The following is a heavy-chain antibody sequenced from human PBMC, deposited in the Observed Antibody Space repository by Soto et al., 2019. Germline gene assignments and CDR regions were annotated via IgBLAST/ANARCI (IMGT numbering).Heavy chain of an antibody. V-gene: IGHV1-69*06. J-gene: IGHJ6*02. CDR2: LIPLLGTV. CDR1: GATFNNYA. CDR3: ASTDCSSHSCSILGHHYYCGMDV. Sequence: QVQLVQSGSEVKKPGSSVRVSCQGSGATFNNYAVSWVRQAPGQGLELMGGLIPLLGTVDIAQKFQGRITLFAETSRTTVDIKLRSLTSEATALYYCASTDCSSHSCSILGHHYYCGMDVWAQGTSVTVS. D-gene: IGHD2-15*01.